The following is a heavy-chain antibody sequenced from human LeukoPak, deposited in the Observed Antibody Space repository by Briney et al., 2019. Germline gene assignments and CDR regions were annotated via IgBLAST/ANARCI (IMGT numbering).Heavy chain of an antibody. Sequence: GASVKVSCKASGYTFTSYGISWVRQAPGQGLEWMGWINPNSGGTNYAQKFQGRVTMTRDTSISTAYMELSRLRSDDTAVYYCARGLIAATTWYYYYGMDVWGQGTTVTVSS. CDR2: INPNSGGT. D-gene: IGHD2-15*01. V-gene: IGHV1-2*02. CDR1: GYTFTSYG. J-gene: IGHJ6*02. CDR3: ARGLIAATTWYYYYGMDV.